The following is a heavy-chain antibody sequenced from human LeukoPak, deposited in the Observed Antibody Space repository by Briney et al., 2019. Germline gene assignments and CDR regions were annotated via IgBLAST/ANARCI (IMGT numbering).Heavy chain of an antibody. J-gene: IGHJ4*02. V-gene: IGHV4-39*07. D-gene: IGHD3-10*01. CDR3: ARIEVRGVKDFDY. Sequence: SETLSLTCTVSGASISSSSYYWGWIRQPPGKGLEWIGHIYYSGSTYYNPSLKSRVTISVDTSRNQFSLKLSSVTAADTAVYYCARIEVRGVKDFDYWGQGTLVTVSS. CDR1: GASISSSSYY. CDR2: IYYSGST.